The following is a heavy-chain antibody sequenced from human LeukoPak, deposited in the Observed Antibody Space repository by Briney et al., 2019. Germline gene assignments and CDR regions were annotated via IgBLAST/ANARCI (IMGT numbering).Heavy chain of an antibody. CDR1: GAGFTSSD. V-gene: IGHV1-8*01. J-gene: IGHJ4*02. D-gene: IGHD2-8*02. CDR3: ARAGVPAKTKFVL. CDR2: MNPNSGNT. Sequence: ASVKGSSKASGAGFTSSDISWTRHPTGQGLEWMGWMNPNSGNTGYAQKFQGRVTMTRNTSISTAYLELSSPRSDDTAVSYCARAGVPAKTKFVLWRQGTLVTVSS.